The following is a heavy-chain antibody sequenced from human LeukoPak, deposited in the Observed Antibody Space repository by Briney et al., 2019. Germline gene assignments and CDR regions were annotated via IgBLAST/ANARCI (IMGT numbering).Heavy chain of an antibody. J-gene: IGHJ4*02. V-gene: IGHV3-21*04. CDR2: ISGSSNYI. CDR1: EFTFSGSK. Sequence: GGSLRLSCADSEFTFSGSKMNWVRQAPGKGLEWVSSISGSSNYIYYADSVKGRFTISRDNSENIVYLQMNNLRAEDTAVYYCAGRVTGYSSGYVYWGQGTLVTVSS. D-gene: IGHD5-18*01. CDR3: AGRVTGYSSGYVY.